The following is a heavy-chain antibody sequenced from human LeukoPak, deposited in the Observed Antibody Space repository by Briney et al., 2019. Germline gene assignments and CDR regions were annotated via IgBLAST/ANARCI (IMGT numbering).Heavy chain of an antibody. Sequence: GESLKISCKGSGYSFTSYWIGWVRQKPGKGLEWMGIIYPGDSDTRYSPSFQGQVTISADKSISTAYLQWSSLKASDTAMYYCARRLYCSSTSCYYFDYWGQGTLVTVSS. CDR3: ARRLYCSSTSCYYFDY. D-gene: IGHD2-2*01. CDR1: GYSFTSYW. V-gene: IGHV5-51*01. J-gene: IGHJ4*02. CDR2: IYPGDSDT.